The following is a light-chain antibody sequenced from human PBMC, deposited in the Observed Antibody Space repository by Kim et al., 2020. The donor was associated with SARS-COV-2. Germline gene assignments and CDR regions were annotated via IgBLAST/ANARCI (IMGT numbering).Light chain of an antibody. J-gene: IGLJ2*01. CDR2: EDN. CDR3: QSYDSSIEV. CDR1: SGSIASNY. V-gene: IGLV6-57*03. Sequence: GRTLTISSPRSSGSIASNYVQWYQQRPGSAPTTVIYEDNQRPSGVPDRFSGSIDSSSNSASLTISGLKTEDEADYYCQSYDSSIEVFGGGTQLTVL.